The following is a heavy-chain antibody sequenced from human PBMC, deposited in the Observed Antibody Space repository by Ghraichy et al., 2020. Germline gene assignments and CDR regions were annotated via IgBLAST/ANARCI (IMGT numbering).Heavy chain of an antibody. D-gene: IGHD3-10*01. CDR2: INHSGST. CDR3: ARGRHDYGSGSYYKIPFDY. Sequence: SETLSLTCAVYGGSFSGYYWSWIRQPPGKGLEWIGEINHSGSTNYNPSLKSRVTISVDTSKNQFSLKLSSVTAADTAGYYCARGRHDYGSGSYYKIPFDYGGQGTLVTVSS. V-gene: IGHV4-34*01. CDR1: GGSFSGYY. J-gene: IGHJ4*02.